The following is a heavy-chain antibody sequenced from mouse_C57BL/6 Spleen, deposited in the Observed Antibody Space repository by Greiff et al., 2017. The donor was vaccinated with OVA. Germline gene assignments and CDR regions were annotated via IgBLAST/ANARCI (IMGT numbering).Heavy chain of an antibody. D-gene: IGHD2-4*01. Sequence: EVHLVESGGGLVKPGGSLKLSCAASGFTFSDYGMHWVRQAPEKGLEWVAYISSGSSTIYYADTVKGRFTISRDNAKNTLFLQMTSLRSEDTAMYYCASGDYAGWFAYWGQGTLVTVSA. CDR3: ASGDYAGWFAY. CDR1: GFTFSDYG. J-gene: IGHJ3*01. CDR2: ISSGSSTI. V-gene: IGHV5-17*01.